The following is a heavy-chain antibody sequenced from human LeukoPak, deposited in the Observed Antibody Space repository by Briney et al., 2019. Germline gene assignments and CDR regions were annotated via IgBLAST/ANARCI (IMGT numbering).Heavy chain of an antibody. Sequence: GGSLRLSCAASGFTFSSYATTWVRQAPGKGLEWVSVISGSGTNTDYADSVKGRFTISRDNSKNTLYLQMNSLRAEGTAVYYCAKSFGPVIAAAGTGADWGQGTLVTVSS. CDR1: GFTFSSYA. D-gene: IGHD6-13*01. CDR2: ISGSGTNT. CDR3: AKSFGPVIAAAGTGAD. J-gene: IGHJ4*02. V-gene: IGHV3-23*01.